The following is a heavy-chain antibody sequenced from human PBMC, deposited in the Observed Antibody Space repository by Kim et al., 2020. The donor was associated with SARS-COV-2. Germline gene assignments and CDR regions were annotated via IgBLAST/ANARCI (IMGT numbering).Heavy chain of an antibody. D-gene: IGHD1-20*01. V-gene: IGHV1-69*13. J-gene: IGHJ5*02. CDR3: ARDPSITGTRGNWFDP. Sequence: SVKVSCKASGGTFSSYAISWVRQAPGQGLEWMGGIIPIFGTANYAQKFQGRVTITADESTSTAYMELSSLRSEDTAVYYCARDPSITGTRGNWFDPWGQGTLVTVSS. CDR1: GGTFSSYA. CDR2: IIPIFGTA.